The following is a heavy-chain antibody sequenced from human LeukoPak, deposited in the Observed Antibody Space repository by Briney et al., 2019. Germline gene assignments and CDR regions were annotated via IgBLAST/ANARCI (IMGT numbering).Heavy chain of an antibody. J-gene: IGHJ5*02. CDR1: GGSISSDGYY. V-gene: IGHV4-61*08. Sequence: SETLSLTCTVSGGSISSDGYYWSWIRQHPGKGLEWIGYIYYSGSTNYNPSLKSRVTMSLDTSKSRFSLKLSSVTAADTAVYYCARDLGGRGNLNWFDPWGQGTLVIVSS. D-gene: IGHD2-15*01. CDR3: ARDLGGRGNLNWFDP. CDR2: IYYSGST.